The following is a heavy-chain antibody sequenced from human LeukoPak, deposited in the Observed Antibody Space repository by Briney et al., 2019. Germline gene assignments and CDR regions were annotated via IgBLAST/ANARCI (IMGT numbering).Heavy chain of an antibody. D-gene: IGHD6-19*01. CDR1: GYTFTSYD. CDR3: ARRSQAGGTGIGY. J-gene: IGHJ4*02. Sequence: ASVKVSCKASGYTFTSYDINWVRHATGQGLEWMGGMNPNSGNTGSAQKFQGRLTMTRNTSISTAYMELSSLRSEDTAVYYCARRSQAGGTGIGYWGQGTLVTVSS. CDR2: MNPNSGNT. V-gene: IGHV1-8*01.